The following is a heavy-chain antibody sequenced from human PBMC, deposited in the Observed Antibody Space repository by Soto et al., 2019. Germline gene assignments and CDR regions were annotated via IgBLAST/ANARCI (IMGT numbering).Heavy chain of an antibody. CDR1: GYTFTSYG. V-gene: IGHV1-18*01. D-gene: IGHD3-3*01. J-gene: IGHJ5*02. Sequence: QVQLVQSGAEVKKPGASVKVSCKASGYTFTSYGISWVRQAPGQGLEWMGWISAYNGNTNYAQKLQGRVTMTTDTSXXTDYMELRSLRSDDTAVYYCARDQGAEWLPNWFDPWGQGTLVTVSS. CDR2: ISAYNGNT. CDR3: ARDQGAEWLPNWFDP.